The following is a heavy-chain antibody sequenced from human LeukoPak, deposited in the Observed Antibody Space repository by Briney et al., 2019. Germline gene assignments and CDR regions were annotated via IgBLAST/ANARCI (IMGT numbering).Heavy chain of an antibody. D-gene: IGHD6-13*01. CDR1: GGSISRGGYY. V-gene: IGHV4-31*03. Sequence: SGTLALTCPVSGGSISRGGYYLSWIRQHPGKGLAWICYIYYSGNTYYNPSLKSRVTISVDTPKNQFSLKLSSVTAADTAVYYCARDLGSSSWGEGYYCMDVWGQGTTVTVSS. CDR2: IYYSGNT. J-gene: IGHJ6*02. CDR3: ARDLGSSSWGEGYYCMDV.